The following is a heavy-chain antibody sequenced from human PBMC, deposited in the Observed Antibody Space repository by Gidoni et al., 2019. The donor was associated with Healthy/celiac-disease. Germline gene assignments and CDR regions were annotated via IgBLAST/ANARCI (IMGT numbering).Heavy chain of an antibody. J-gene: IGHJ3*02. V-gene: IGHV3-53*01. CDR2: IYSGGST. Sequence: EVQLVESGGGLIQHGGSMRLSCAASGFTVSSNYMSWVRQAPGKGLEWVSVIYSGGSTYYADSVKVRFTISRDNSKNTLYLQMNSLRAEDTAVYYCRYGEAFDIWGQGTMVTVSS. CDR1: GFTVSSNY. D-gene: IGHD3-10*01. CDR3: RYGEAFDI.